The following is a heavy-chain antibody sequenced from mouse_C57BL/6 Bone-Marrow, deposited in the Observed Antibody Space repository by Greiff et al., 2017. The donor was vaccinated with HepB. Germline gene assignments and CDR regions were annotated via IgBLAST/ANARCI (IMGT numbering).Heavy chain of an antibody. CDR2: IYPRSRNT. CDR3: ARRLTGVYYFDY. Sequence: QVQLQQSGAELARPGASVKLSCKASGYTFTSYGISWVKQRTGQGLEWIGEIYPRSRNTYYNEKFKGKATLTADKSSSTAYMELRSLTSEDSAVYFCARRLTGVYYFDYWGQGTTLTVSS. D-gene: IGHD4-1*01. CDR1: GYTFTSYG. J-gene: IGHJ2*01. V-gene: IGHV1-81*01.